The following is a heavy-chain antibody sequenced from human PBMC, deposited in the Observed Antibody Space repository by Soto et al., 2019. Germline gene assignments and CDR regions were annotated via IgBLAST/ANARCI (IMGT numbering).Heavy chain of an antibody. J-gene: IGHJ3*02. Sequence: QLQLQESGPGLVKPSETLSLTCTVSGGSISSSSYYWGWIRQPPGKGLEWTGSIYYSGSTYYNPSLKSRVTISVDTSKTQFSLKLSSVTAADTAVYYCARQAAATVAFDIWGQGTMVTVSS. CDR3: ARQAAATVAFDI. V-gene: IGHV4-39*01. D-gene: IGHD6-13*01. CDR1: GGSISSSSYY. CDR2: IYYSGST.